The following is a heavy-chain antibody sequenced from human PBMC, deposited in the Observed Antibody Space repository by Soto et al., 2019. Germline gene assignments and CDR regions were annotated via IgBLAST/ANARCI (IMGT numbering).Heavy chain of an antibody. V-gene: IGHV3-64D*06. CDR1: GFTFSSYA. J-gene: IGHJ6*02. D-gene: IGHD2-15*01. Sequence: GGSLRLSCSASGFTFSSYAMHWVRQAPGKGLEYVSAISSNGGSTYYADSVKGRFTISRDNSKNTLYLQMSSLRAEDTAVYYCVYCSGGSCRPYGMDVWGQGTTVTGSS. CDR3: VYCSGGSCRPYGMDV. CDR2: ISSNGGST.